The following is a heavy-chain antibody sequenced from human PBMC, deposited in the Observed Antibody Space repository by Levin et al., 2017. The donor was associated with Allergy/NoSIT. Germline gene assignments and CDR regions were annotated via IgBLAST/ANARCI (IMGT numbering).Heavy chain of an antibody. CDR1: GFIFSSYG. CDR2: ISYDGSKN. J-gene: IGHJ4*02. D-gene: IGHD2-2*01. CDR3: AKVIVPASIGSLDS. Sequence: GGSLRLSCTASGFIFSSYGIHWVRQAPGKGLEWVAIISYDGSKNYYADSVKGRFTISRDNSKNTLYLQMNSLRAEDTAVYYCAKVIVPASIGSLDSWGQGNLVTVSS. V-gene: IGHV3-30*18.